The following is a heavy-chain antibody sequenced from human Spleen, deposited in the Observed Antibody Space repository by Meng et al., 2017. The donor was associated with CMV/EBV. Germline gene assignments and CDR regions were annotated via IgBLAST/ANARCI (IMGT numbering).Heavy chain of an antibody. CDR2: INPKSDDT. CDR1: GYTFTGYF. CDR3: AREGYYGSEADY. Sequence: QVQLVQSGAEVKKSGASVKVSCKASGYTFTGYFLHWVRQAPGQGLGWMGRINPKSDDTNYAQKFLGRVTMTRDTSINTAYMELSRLTFDDTAVYYCAREGYYGSEADYWGQGTLVTVSS. D-gene: IGHD3-10*01. J-gene: IGHJ4*02. V-gene: IGHV1-2*06.